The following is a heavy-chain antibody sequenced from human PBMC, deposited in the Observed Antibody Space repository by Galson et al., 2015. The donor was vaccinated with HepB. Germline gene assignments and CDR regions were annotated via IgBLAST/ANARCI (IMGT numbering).Heavy chain of an antibody. D-gene: IGHD3-10*01. J-gene: IGHJ4*02. CDR1: GYSFTSYW. CDR3: ARPPIYYYGSGEYYFDY. CDR2: IDPSDSYT. Sequence: QSGAEVKKPGESLRISCKGSGYSFTSYWISWVRQMPGKGLEWMGRIDPSDSYTNYSPSFQGHVTISADKSISTAYLQWSSLKASDTAMYYCARPPIYYYGSGEYYFDYWGQGTLVTVSS. V-gene: IGHV5-10-1*01.